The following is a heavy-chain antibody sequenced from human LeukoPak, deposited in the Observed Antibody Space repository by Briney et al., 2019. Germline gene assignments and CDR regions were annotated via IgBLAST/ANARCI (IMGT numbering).Heavy chain of an antibody. V-gene: IGHV1-8*01. CDR1: GYTFTSYD. J-gene: IGHJ6*03. CDR2: MNPNSGNT. Sequence: VASVKVSCKASGYTFTSYDINWVRQATGQGLEWMGWMNPNSGNTGYAQKFQGRVTMTRNTTISTAYMELSSLRSEDTAVYYCARLLGGEYYYYYMDVWGKGTTVTVSS. CDR3: ARLLGGEYYYYYMDV.